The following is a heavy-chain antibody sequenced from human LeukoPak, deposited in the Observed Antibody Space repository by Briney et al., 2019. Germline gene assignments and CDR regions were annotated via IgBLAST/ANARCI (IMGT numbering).Heavy chain of an antibody. CDR3: ARRRDLYSGSYYPFDY. J-gene: IGHJ4*02. Sequence: ASVKVSCKASGYTFTDYYIHWVRQAPGHGLEWMGWVNPHSGGTNFAQRFRGRVTLTRDTSVTTAYMELSSLRSEDTAVYYCARRRDLYSGSYYPFDYWGQGTLVTVSS. V-gene: IGHV1-2*02. CDR1: GYTFTDYY. D-gene: IGHD1-26*01. CDR2: VNPHSGGT.